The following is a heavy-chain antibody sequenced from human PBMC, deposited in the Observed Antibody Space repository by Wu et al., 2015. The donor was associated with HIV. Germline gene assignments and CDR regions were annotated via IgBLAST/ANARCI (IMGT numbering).Heavy chain of an antibody. V-gene: IGHV1-69-2*01. D-gene: IGHD6-19*01. CDR1: GYTFTDYY. CDR2: VDPEDGET. CDR3: ATLYFHPQQRTIAVAGSGGY. Sequence: EVQLVQSGAEVKKPGATVKISCKVSGYTFTDYYMHWVQQAPGKGLEWMGLVDPEDGETIYAEKFQGRVTITADTSTDTAYMELSSLRSEDTAVYYCATLYFHPQQRTIAVAGSGGYWGQGTLVTVSS. J-gene: IGHJ4*02.